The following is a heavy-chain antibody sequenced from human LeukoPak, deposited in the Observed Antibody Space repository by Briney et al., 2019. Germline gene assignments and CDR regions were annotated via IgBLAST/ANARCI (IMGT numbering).Heavy chain of an antibody. CDR1: GYTFTSYG. CDR2: ISAYNGNT. V-gene: IGHV1-18*01. J-gene: IGHJ4*02. Sequence: GASEKVSCKASGYTFTSYGISWVRQAPGQGLEWMGWISAYNGNTNYAQKLQGRVTMTTDTSTSTAYMELRSLRSDDTAVYYCARAAYCSGGSCYPILYWGQGTLVTVSS. CDR3: ARAAYCSGGSCYPILY. D-gene: IGHD2-15*01.